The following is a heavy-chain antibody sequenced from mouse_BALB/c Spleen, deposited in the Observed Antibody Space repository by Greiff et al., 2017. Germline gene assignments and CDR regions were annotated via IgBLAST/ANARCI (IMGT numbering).Heavy chain of an antibody. V-gene: IGHV7-3*02. Sequence: EVQLQESGGGLVQPGGSLRLSCATSGFTFTDYYMSWVRQPPGKALEWLGFIRNKANGYTTEYSASVKGRFTISRDNSQSILYLQMNTLRAEDSATYYCARDKRGNYDYWGQGTTLTVSS. CDR1: GFTFTDYY. CDR2: IRNKANGYTT. CDR3: ARDKRGNYDY. D-gene: IGHD2-1*01. J-gene: IGHJ2*01.